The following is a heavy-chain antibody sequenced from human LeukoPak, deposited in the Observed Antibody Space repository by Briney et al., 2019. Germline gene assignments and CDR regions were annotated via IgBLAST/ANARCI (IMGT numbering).Heavy chain of an antibody. D-gene: IGHD2-8*01. CDR3: ARTSSTNYHDAIDI. CDR1: GGSISSGSYS. Sequence: SETLSLTCAVSGGSISSGSYSSAWLRQPPGKGLEWIGSIYYSGSTYYNPSLKSRVTISVDTSRTQFSLKLNSVTAADTALYYCARTSSTNYHDAIDIWGQGTMVTVSS. CDR2: IYYSGST. V-gene: IGHV4-39*01. J-gene: IGHJ3*02.